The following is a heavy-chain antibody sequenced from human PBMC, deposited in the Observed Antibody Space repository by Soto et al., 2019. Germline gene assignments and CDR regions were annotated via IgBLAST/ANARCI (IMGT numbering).Heavy chain of an antibody. D-gene: IGHD5-12*01. Sequence: QVQLVQSGAEVKKPGSSVKVSCKASGGTFSSYTISWVRQAPGQGLEWMGRIIPILGIANYAQKFQGRVTITADKSTSTAYMELSSLRSEDTAVYYCASNVEMATTGGVHWGQGTLVTVSS. CDR1: GGTFSSYT. J-gene: IGHJ4*02. V-gene: IGHV1-69*02. CDR3: ASNVEMATTGGVH. CDR2: IIPILGIA.